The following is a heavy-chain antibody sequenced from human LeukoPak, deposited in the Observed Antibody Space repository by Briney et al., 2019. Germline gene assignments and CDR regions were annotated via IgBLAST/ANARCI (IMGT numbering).Heavy chain of an antibody. CDR2: ISGSGDSP. CDR1: GFTLSTYA. J-gene: IGHJ4*02. Sequence: GGSLRLSCAVSGFTLSTYATTWVRQAPGKGLEWVSTISGSGDSPYYADSVKGRFTISRDNSKNTLYLQMNSLRDEDTSVYYCXXXLRGLAYYADYSEWGQGTLVTVSS. CDR3: XXXLRGLAYYADYSE. D-gene: IGHD4-17*01. V-gene: IGHV3-23*01.